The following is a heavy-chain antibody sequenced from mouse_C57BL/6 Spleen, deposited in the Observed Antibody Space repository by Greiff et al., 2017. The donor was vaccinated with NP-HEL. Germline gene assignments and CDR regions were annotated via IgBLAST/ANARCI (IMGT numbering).Heavy chain of an antibody. J-gene: IGHJ1*03. V-gene: IGHV5-6*01. CDR2: ISSGGSYT. CDR1: GFTFSSYG. D-gene: IGHD2-4*01. CDR3: ARQNDYDWYFDV. Sequence: EVQVVESGGDLVKPGGSLQLSCAASGFTFSSYGMSWVRQTPDKRLEWVATISSGGSYTYYPDSVKGRFTISRDNAKNTLYLQMSSLKSEDTAMYYCARQNDYDWYFDVWGTGTTVTVSS.